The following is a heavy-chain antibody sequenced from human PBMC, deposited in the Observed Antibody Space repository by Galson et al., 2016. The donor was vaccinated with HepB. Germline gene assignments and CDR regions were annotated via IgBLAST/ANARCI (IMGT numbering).Heavy chain of an antibody. V-gene: IGHV1-69*06. Sequence: SVKVSCKAPGNTFNNDAISWVRQAPGQGLEWMGGIIPLFGETTYAQKFQGRVTITADKSTSTAYMELGSLRSEDTAVYYCASGDYYDRRGDYPMYYFDYWDQGTLVTVSS. CDR3: ASGDYYDRRGDYPMYYFDY. D-gene: IGHD3-22*01. J-gene: IGHJ4*02. CDR2: IIPLFGET. CDR1: GNTFNNDA.